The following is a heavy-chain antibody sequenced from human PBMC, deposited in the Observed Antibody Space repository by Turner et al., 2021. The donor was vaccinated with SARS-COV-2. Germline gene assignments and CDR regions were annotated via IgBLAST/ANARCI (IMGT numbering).Heavy chain of an antibody. Sequence: EVQLVESGGGLVQPGGSLRRSCAASGFTFTTYEMNWVRQAPGKGLEWVSYISSSASTIYYADSVKGRFTISRDNAKNSLYLQMNSLRAEDTALYYCARVYSSSSGKGVDYWGQGTLVTVSS. J-gene: IGHJ4*02. D-gene: IGHD6-13*01. V-gene: IGHV3-48*03. CDR3: ARVYSSSSGKGVDY. CDR2: ISSSASTI. CDR1: GFTFTTYE.